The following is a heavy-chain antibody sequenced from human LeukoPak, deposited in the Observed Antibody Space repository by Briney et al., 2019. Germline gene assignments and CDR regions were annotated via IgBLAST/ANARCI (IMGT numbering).Heavy chain of an antibody. Sequence: GASVKVSCKASGYTFTSYGISWVRQAPGQGLEWMGWISAYNGNTNYAQKLQGRVTRTTDTSTSTAYMELSSLRSEDTAAYYCARGGGYYDSSGYFEVPDYWGQGTLVTVSS. J-gene: IGHJ4*02. CDR2: ISAYNGNT. D-gene: IGHD3-22*01. V-gene: IGHV1-18*01. CDR1: GYTFTSYG. CDR3: ARGGGYYDSSGYFEVPDY.